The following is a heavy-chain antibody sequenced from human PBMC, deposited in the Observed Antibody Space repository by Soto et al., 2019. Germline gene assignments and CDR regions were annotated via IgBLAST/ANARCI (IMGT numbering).Heavy chain of an antibody. J-gene: IGHJ4*02. D-gene: IGHD2-15*01. CDR1: GFSLSSYS. Sequence: EVQLVESGGVLVQPGGSLRLSCTASGFSLSSYSMTWVRQAPGKGLEWVSYISGSGSPVFYADSVKGRFTVSKDNARNSLYLQMHRLRSEDTAVYYCARGCSGSCWCNYWGQGTLVTVSS. V-gene: IGHV3-48*04. CDR2: ISGSGSPV. CDR3: ARGCSGSCWCNY.